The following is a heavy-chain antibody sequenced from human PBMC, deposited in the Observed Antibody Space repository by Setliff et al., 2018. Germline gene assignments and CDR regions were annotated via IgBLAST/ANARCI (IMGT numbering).Heavy chain of an antibody. D-gene: IGHD2-15*01. CDR3: ARTCSGSGCYAGLES. CDR2: IWDDGVKK. J-gene: IGHJ4*02. V-gene: IGHV3-33*08. Sequence: GGSLRLSCAASGFTFSTYRMHWVRQAPGKGLEWVAVIWDDGVKKYHADSVKGRFTISRDNSKNTLYLQMNCLRPEDTAVYYCARTCSGSGCYAGLESWGQGTPVTVSS. CDR1: GFTFSTYR.